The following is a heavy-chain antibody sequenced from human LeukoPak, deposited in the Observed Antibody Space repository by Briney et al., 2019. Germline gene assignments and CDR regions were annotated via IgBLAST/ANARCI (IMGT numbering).Heavy chain of an antibody. CDR3: ARALEWFETTDH. CDR2: IYYSGST. V-gene: IGHV4-30-4*08. D-gene: IGHD3-3*01. CDR1: GGSISSGDYY. Sequence: SETLSLTCTVSGGSISSGDYYWSWIRQPPGKGLEWIGYIYYSGSTYYNPSLKGRVTISVDTSKNQFSLKLSSVTAADTAVYYCARALEWFETTDHWGQGTLVTVSS. J-gene: IGHJ4*02.